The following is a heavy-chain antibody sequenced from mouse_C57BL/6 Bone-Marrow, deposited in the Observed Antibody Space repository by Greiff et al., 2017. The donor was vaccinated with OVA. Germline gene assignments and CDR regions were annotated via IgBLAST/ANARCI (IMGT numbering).Heavy chain of an antibody. D-gene: IGHD1-1*01. Sequence: QVQLQQPGAELVKPGASVKMSCKASGYTFTSYWITWVKQRPGQGLEWIGDIYPGSGSTNYNEKFKSKATLTVDTSSSTAYMQLSSLTSEDSAVYYCALTYYGSSWWYFDVWGTGTTVTVSS. J-gene: IGHJ1*03. CDR2: IYPGSGST. CDR1: GYTFTSYW. CDR3: ALTYYGSSWWYFDV. V-gene: IGHV1-55*01.